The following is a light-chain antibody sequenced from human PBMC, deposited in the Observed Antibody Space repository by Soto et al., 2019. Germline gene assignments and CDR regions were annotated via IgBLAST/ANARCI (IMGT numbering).Light chain of an antibody. CDR2: SDN. Sequence: QLVLTQPPSESGTPGQRVTISCSGSRSNIGSNTVNWYQHVPGTAPKLLISSDNQRPSGLPDRFSGSKSGTSASLAISGLQSADEADYYCATWDDSLNGVVFGGGTKVTVL. CDR3: ATWDDSLNGVV. CDR1: RSNIGSNT. J-gene: IGLJ2*01. V-gene: IGLV1-44*01.